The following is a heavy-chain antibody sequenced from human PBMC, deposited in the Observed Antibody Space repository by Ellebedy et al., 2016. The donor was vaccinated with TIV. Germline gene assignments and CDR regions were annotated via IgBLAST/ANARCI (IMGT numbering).Heavy chain of an antibody. V-gene: IGHV3-7*01. D-gene: IGHD4-17*01. CDR1: GFSFRSYW. Sequence: ESLKISCAAFGFSFRSYWMSWVRQAPGKGLEWVAKIRQEGDEIYYVESVKGRFTISRDNAKNSLFLQMNSLRVEDTAVYYCARRASYGDYAVQVNPWFDPWGQGTLVTVSS. CDR2: IRQEGDEI. J-gene: IGHJ5*02. CDR3: ARRASYGDYAVQVNPWFDP.